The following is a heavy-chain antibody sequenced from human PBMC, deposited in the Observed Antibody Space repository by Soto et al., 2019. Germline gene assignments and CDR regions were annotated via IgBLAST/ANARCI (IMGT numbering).Heavy chain of an antibody. CDR1: GDSVSGNSAA. V-gene: IGHV6-1*01. D-gene: IGHD3-9*01. Sequence: SQTLSLTCAISGDSVSGNSAAWNWIRQSPSRGLEWLGRTYYRSKWYNDYAVSVKSRITVTPDTSKNQFSLHLNSVTPEDTAVYYCARGFPYFESSYSYFDYWGQGALVTVSS. CDR3: ARGFPYFESSYSYFDY. J-gene: IGHJ4*02. CDR2: TYYRSKWYN.